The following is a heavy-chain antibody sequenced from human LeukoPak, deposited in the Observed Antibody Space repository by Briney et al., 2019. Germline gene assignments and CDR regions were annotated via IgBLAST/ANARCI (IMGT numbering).Heavy chain of an antibody. V-gene: IGHV4-59*01. J-gene: IGHJ4*02. CDR1: GGSISSYY. D-gene: IGHD1-26*01. CDR3: ARGGGSQYYFDY. CDR2: IYYSGST. Sequence: SETLSLTCTVSGGSISSYYWSWIRQPPGKGLEWIGYIYYSGSTNYNPSLKSRVTISVDTSKNQFSLKLSSVTAADTAVYYCARGGGSQYYFDYWGQRTLVTVSS.